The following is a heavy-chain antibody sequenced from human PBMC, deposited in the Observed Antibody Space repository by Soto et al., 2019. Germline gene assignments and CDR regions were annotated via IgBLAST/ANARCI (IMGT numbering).Heavy chain of an antibody. CDR3: ARESEDLTSNFDY. V-gene: IGHV3-21*06. J-gene: IGHJ4*02. CDR1: GFTFTRYS. CDR2: ISSTTNYI. Sequence: PGVSLRLSCAASGFTFTRYSMNWVRQAPGKGLEWVSSISSTTNYIYYGDSMKGRFTIPRDNAKNSLYLEMNSLRAEDTAVYYCARESEDLTSNFDYWGQGTLVTVSS.